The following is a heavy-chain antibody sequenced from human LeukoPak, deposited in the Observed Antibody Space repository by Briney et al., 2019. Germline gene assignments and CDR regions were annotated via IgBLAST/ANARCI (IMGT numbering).Heavy chain of an antibody. D-gene: IGHD3-10*01. CDR2: IWYDGSNI. CDR3: AKEGDRGEALYYYYMDV. J-gene: IGHJ6*03. CDR1: GFMFSDYG. Sequence: PGESLRLSCAASGFMFSDYGVHWVRQAPGKGLEWVAAIWYDGSNIFYADSVKGRFTISRDNSKNALYLQMNSLRAEDTADYYCAKEGDRGEALYYYYMDVWGNGTTVTVSS. V-gene: IGHV3-33*06.